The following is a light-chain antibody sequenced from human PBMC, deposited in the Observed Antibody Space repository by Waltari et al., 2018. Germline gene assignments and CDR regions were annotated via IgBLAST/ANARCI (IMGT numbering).Light chain of an antibody. V-gene: IGLV1-40*01. CDR2: GDN. J-gene: IGLJ1*01. CDR3: QSYDKSLSEF. CDR1: YSNIGSGFG. Sequence: QSFLTQPPSLSGAPGQTVTVSCSGDYSNIGSGFGVHWYRRLPGTSPQVLIYGDNNRPSGVPARFSGSRSGTSASLVITGLQAEDEGDYYCQSYDKSLSEFFGTGTKVTVL.